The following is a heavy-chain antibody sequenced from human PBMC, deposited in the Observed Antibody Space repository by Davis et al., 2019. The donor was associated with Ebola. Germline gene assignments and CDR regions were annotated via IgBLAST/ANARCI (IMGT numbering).Heavy chain of an antibody. CDR2: IDPSDSYT. V-gene: IGHV5-10-1*01. Sequence: AESLKISCKGSGYSFTSYWISWVRQMPGKGLEWMGSIDPSDSYTNYSPSFQGHVTISADKSISTAYLQWSSLKASDTAMYYCSRGFYTDPLDYWGQGTLVTVSS. J-gene: IGHJ4*02. CDR3: SRGFYTDPLDY. CDR1: GYSFTSYW.